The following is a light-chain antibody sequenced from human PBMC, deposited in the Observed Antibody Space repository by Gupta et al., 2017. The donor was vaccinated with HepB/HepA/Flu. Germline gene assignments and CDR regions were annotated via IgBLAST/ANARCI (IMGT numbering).Light chain of an antibody. V-gene: IGKV4-1*01. CDR3: QQYYSTPRT. CDR2: WAS. Sequence: DIVMTQSPDYMAVSLGERATINCKSSQSVLYSSNNKNYLSWYQQRPGQPPKLLIYWASTRESGVPDRFSGSGSGTEFTLTISSLQAEDVAVYYCQQYYSTPRTFGQGTKVEV. CDR1: QSVLYSSNNKNY. J-gene: IGKJ1*01.